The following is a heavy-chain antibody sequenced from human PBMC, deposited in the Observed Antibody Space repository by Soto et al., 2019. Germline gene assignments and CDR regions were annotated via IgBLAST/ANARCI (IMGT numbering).Heavy chain of an antibody. J-gene: IGHJ6*02. CDR2: ITSTGRAKT. CDR3: AKKYSGPSFYYGLDV. Sequence: VGSLRLSCVASGLSDNNFTMSWVRQAPGKGLEWVSSITSTGRAKTYYADSVKGRFTTSRDNSKNTLYLQMNSLGAEDTATYYCAKKYSGPSFYYGLDVWGQGTTVTVSS. D-gene: IGHD5-12*01. CDR1: GLSDNNFT. V-gene: IGHV3-23*01.